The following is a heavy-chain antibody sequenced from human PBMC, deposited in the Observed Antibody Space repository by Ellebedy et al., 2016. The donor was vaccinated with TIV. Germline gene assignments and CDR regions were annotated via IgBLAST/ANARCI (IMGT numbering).Heavy chain of an antibody. CDR3: ARGDYGGTPGAGWFDP. CDR2: ISYDGSNK. D-gene: IGHD4-23*01. Sequence: GESLKISCAASGFTFSMYAMHWVRQAPGKGLEWVAVISYDGSNKYYADSVKGRFTISRDNSKNTLYLQMNSLRAEDTAVYYCARGDYGGTPGAGWFDPWGQGTLVTVSS. J-gene: IGHJ5*02. V-gene: IGHV3-30*01. CDR1: GFTFSMYA.